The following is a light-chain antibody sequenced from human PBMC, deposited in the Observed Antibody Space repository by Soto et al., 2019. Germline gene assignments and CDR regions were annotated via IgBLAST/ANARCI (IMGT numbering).Light chain of an antibody. CDR3: ATWDTSLSGFWV. CDR1: SSNIGSDY. Sequence: QSVLTQPPSVSAAPGQKVTISCSGTSSNIGSDYVSWYQKVPGTAPKLLIYENDKRPSGISDRCSGSKSGTSATLGITGLQTGDEGDYYCATWDTSLSGFWVFGGGTKLTVL. V-gene: IGLV1-51*01. J-gene: IGLJ3*02. CDR2: END.